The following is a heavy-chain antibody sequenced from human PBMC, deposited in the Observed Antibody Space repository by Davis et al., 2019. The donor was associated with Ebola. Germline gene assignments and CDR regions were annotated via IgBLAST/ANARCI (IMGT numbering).Heavy chain of an antibody. V-gene: IGHV3-30*18. D-gene: IGHD3-10*01. Sequence: GESLKISCAASGFEFSDFVMYWVRQAPGKGLEWVAGLSYDGRNKYYADSVRGRFSISRDNSKSTLYLQLDNLSAEDTAVYHCAKGPYGSGTFRVDVWGQGTTVTVSS. CDR1: GFEFSDFV. CDR2: LSYDGRNK. CDR3: AKGPYGSGTFRVDV. J-gene: IGHJ6*02.